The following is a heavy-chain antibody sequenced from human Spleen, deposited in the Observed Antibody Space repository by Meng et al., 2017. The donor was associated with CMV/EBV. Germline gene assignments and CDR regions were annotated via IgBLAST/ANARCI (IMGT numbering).Heavy chain of an antibody. J-gene: IGHJ4*02. CDR2: ISGSGDST. CDR3: AKDDRTFDILTGYYNY. Sequence: GESLKISCAASGFTFRNYAMSWVRQSPGKGLKWVSAISGSGDSTYYADSVKGRFTISRDNSKSTLYLQMRSLRAEDTAVYYCAKDDRTFDILTGYYNYWGRGTLVTVSS. D-gene: IGHD3-9*01. CDR1: GFTFRNYA. V-gene: IGHV3-23*01.